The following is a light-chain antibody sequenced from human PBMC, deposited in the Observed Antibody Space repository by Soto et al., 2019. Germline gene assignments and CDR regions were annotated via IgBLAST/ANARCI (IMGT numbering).Light chain of an antibody. J-gene: IGKJ1*01. V-gene: IGKV3-20*01. Sequence: EIVLTQSPGTLSLSPGERATLSCRASQSVSSYLAWYQQKPGQAPRLLIYDASNRATGIPARFSGSGSGTDLTLTISRLEPEDFEVYYCQQYGSSPWTFGQGTKVDIK. CDR3: QQYGSSPWT. CDR1: QSVSSY. CDR2: DAS.